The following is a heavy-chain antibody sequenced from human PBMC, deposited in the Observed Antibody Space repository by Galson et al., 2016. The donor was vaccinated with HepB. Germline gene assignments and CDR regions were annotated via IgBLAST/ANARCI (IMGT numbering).Heavy chain of an antibody. CDR3: AHTLYSTTWFGGDCFDS. CDR2: IYWDDDK. D-gene: IGHD3-10*01. V-gene: IGHV2-5*02. J-gene: IGHJ5*01. Sequence: PALVKPTQTLTLTCTFSGFSLSTSGVGVGWIRQPPGKALEWLALIYWDDDKRYSPYVKSRLNITKDSSKSQVVLTMTNMDPVDTGTYYCAHTLYSTTWFGGDCFDSWGQGTLVTASS. CDR1: GFSLSTSGVG.